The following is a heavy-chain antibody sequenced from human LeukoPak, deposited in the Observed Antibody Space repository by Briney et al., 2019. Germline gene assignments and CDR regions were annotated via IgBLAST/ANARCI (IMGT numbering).Heavy chain of an antibody. CDR2: IRYEESNK. CDR1: GFCLSGYG. Sequence: GGSLRLSCAASGFCLSGYGMQWVRQAPGKGLEWVAFIRYEESNKYYGDSVKGRFIVARHKCKNTMYLQMNRLRREDTDVYYCAPKDYGVAYWGQGTLVTVYS. D-gene: IGHD3-16*01. CDR3: APKDYGVAY. V-gene: IGHV3-30*02. J-gene: IGHJ4*02.